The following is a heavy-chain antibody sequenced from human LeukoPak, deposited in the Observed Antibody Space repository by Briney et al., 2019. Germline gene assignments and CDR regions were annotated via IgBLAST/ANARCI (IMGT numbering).Heavy chain of an antibody. CDR3: AKDLMPDTVSTRGAFNS. Sequence: GGSLSLSCAASGFTFTTYAMSWVRQAPGKGLEWLSTISSSGANTYYADSVKGWFTISRDNSKTALYLQMNSLRAEDTAVYYCAKDLMPDTVSTRGAFNSWGQGTLVTVSS. D-gene: IGHD4-17*01. CDR1: GFTFTTYA. J-gene: IGHJ4*02. V-gene: IGHV3-23*01. CDR2: ISSSGANT.